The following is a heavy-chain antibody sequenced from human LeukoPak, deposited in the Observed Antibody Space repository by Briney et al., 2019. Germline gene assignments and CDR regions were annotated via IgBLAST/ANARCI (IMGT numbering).Heavy chain of an antibody. Sequence: PGGSLRLSCAASGFTFSSYEMNWVRQAPGKGLEWISYISGSGSTIYYADSVKGRFTISRDNSKNALYLQMNSLRAEDTAVYYCAKDADYSNYVRGVVDYWGQGTLVTVSS. D-gene: IGHD4-11*01. CDR2: ISGSGSTI. J-gene: IGHJ4*02. CDR1: GFTFSSYE. CDR3: AKDADYSNYVRGVVDY. V-gene: IGHV3-48*03.